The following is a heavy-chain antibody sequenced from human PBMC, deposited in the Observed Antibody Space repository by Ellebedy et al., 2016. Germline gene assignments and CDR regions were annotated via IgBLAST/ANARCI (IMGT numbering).Heavy chain of an antibody. D-gene: IGHD1-1*01. J-gene: IGHJ3*02. Sequence: ASVKVSCKTSGYAFTTYAMDWVRQAPGQGPEWMGWINTNTGDPTYAQGFTGRFVFSLDTSVSTAYLQISSLKAEDTAVYYCIRRDKLSATRAFDIWGQGTMVTVSS. CDR3: IRRDKLSATRAFDI. CDR2: INTNTGDP. V-gene: IGHV7-4-1*02. CDR1: GYAFTTYA.